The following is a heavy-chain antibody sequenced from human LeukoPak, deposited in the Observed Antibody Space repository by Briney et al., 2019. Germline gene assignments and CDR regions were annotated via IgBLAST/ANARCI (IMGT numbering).Heavy chain of an antibody. CDR2: IYYSGST. CDR3: ARLVYSSSWYQGPYFDY. J-gene: IGHJ4*02. D-gene: IGHD6-13*01. Sequence: KSSETLSLTCTVSGGSISSYYWSWIRQPPGKGLEWIGYIYYSGSTNYNPSLKSRVTISVDTSKNQFSLKLSSVTAADTAVYYCARLVYSSSWYQGPYFDYWGQGTLVTVSS. V-gene: IGHV4-59*08. CDR1: GGSISSYY.